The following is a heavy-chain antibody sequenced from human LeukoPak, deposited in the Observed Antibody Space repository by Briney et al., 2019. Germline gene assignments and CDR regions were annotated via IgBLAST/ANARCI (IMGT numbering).Heavy chain of an antibody. CDR3: ARVREARFDY. Sequence: GGSLRLSCAASGFTFSNAWMSWVRQAPGKGLEWVAVISYDGSNKYYADSVKGRFTISRDNSKNTLYLQMNSLRAEDTAVYYCARVREARFDYWGQGTLVTVSS. V-gene: IGHV3-30*03. J-gene: IGHJ4*02. CDR1: GFTFSNAW. D-gene: IGHD1-26*01. CDR2: ISYDGSNK.